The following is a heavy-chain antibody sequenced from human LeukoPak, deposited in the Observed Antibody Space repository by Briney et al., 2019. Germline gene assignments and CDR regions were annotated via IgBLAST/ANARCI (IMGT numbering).Heavy chain of an antibody. V-gene: IGHV3-23*01. J-gene: IGHJ4*02. Sequence: GGSLRLSCAASGFTFSSYDMSWVRQAPGKGLEWVSAISGSGGSTYYADSVKGRFTISRDNSKDTLYLQMYSLRAEDTAVYYCAKSIVVVVAASPFDYWGQGTLVTVSS. D-gene: IGHD2-15*01. CDR3: AKSIVVVVAASPFDY. CDR2: ISGSGGST. CDR1: GFTFSSYD.